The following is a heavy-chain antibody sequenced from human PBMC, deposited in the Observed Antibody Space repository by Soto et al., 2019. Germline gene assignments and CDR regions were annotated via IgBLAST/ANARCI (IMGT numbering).Heavy chain of an antibody. CDR3: ARGSFSSSSSWFDP. CDR2: IYYSGRT. V-gene: IGHV4-31*03. D-gene: IGHD6-13*01. CDR1: GGSISSGGYY. Sequence: SETLSLTCTVSGGSISSGGYYWSWIRQHPGKGLEWIGYIYYSGRTYYNPSLHSRVSIAVDTTENQFSLKLTSVTAADTSVYYFARGSFSSSSSWFDPWGQGTRVTVSS. J-gene: IGHJ5*02.